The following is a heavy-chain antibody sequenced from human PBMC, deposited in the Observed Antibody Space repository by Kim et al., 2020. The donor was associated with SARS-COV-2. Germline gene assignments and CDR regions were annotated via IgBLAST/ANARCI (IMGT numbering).Heavy chain of an antibody. CDR3: AREAYDFWSGYVGAFDI. J-gene: IGHJ3*02. CDR2: ISSSSSTI. V-gene: IGHV3-48*02. CDR1: GFTFSSYS. D-gene: IGHD3-3*01. Sequence: GGSLRLSCAASGFTFSSYSMNWVRQAPGKGLEWVSYISSSSSTIYYADSVKGRFTISRDNAKNSLYLQMNSLRDEDTAVYYCAREAYDFWSGYVGAFDIWGQGTMVTVSS.